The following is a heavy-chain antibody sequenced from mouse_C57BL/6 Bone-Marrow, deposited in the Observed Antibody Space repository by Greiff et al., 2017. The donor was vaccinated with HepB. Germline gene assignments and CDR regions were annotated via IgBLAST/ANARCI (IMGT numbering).Heavy chain of an antibody. CDR3: ARRFLHSKGGYYAMDY. V-gene: IGHV1-75*01. Sequence: QFQLQHSGPELVKPGASVKISCKASGYTFTDYYINWVKQRPGQGLEWIGWIFPGSGSTYYNEKFKGKATLTVDKSSSTAYMLLSSLTSEDSAVYFCARRFLHSKGGYYAMDYWGQGTSVTVSS. CDR2: IFPGSGST. J-gene: IGHJ4*01. CDR1: GYTFTDYY. D-gene: IGHD2-5*01.